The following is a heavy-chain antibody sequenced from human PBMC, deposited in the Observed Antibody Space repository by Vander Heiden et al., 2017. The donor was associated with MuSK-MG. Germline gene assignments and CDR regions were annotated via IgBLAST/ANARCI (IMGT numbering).Heavy chain of an antibody. J-gene: IGHJ4*02. Sequence: QVQLQQWGAGLLKPSETLSLTCAVYGGSFSGYYWSWIRQPPGKGLEWIGEINHSGSTNYNPSLKSRVTISVDTSKNQFSLKLSSVTAADTAVYYCARDGRVVRWLQRDRFDYWGQGTLVTVSS. CDR2: INHSGST. CDR3: ARDGRVVRWLQRDRFDY. CDR1: GGSFSGYY. D-gene: IGHD5-12*01. V-gene: IGHV4-34*01.